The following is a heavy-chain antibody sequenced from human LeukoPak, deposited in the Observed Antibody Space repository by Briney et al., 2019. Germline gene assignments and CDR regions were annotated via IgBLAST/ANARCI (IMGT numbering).Heavy chain of an antibody. D-gene: IGHD2-2*01. CDR1: RGTFSSYA. CDR3: AREVVVVPAAMNYYYYYMDV. CDR2: IIPIFGTA. Sequence: ASVKVSCKAPRGTFSSYAISWVRQAPGQGLEWMGGIIPIFGTANYAQKFQGRVTITTDESTSTAYMELSSLRSEDTAVYYCAREVVVVPAAMNYYYYYMDVWGKGTTVTVSS. J-gene: IGHJ6*03. V-gene: IGHV1-69*05.